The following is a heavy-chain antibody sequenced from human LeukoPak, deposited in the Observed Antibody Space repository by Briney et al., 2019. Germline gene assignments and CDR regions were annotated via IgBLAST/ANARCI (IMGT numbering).Heavy chain of an antibody. CDR3: TRSFWLTSERRFDP. CDR2: ISSDGGVK. J-gene: IGHJ5*02. D-gene: IGHD3-3*01. CDR1: GFTFSSYG. V-gene: IGHV3-30*01. Sequence: GGSLRLSCAASGFTFSSYGIHWVRQAPGKGLECVAAISSDGGVKHYGDSVKGRFIISRDNSKNSVYLQMNSLGAEDTAVYYCTRSFWLTSERRFDPWDQGTLVTVSS.